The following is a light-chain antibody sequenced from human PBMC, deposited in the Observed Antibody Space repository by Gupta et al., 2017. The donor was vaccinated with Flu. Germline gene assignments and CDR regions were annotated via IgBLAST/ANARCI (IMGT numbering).Light chain of an antibody. J-gene: IGKJ2*01. V-gene: IGKV1-9*01. CDR2: AAS. Sequence: DIQLTQSPSFLSASVGDRVTITCRASQDIKSYLAWYQQRPGTAPKLLIYAASTLQSGVPARISGSGSGTEFTLTISGLQPEDFATYYCHQLHNYPDIFGQGTKLEI. CDR1: QDIKSY. CDR3: HQLHNYPDI.